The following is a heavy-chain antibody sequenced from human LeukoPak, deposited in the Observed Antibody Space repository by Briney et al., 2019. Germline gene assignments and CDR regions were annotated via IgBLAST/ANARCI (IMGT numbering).Heavy chain of an antibody. V-gene: IGHV1-2*02. J-gene: IGHJ4*02. CDR1: GYTFTGYY. D-gene: IGHD3-9*01. Sequence: ASVKVSCKSSGYTFTGYYMHWVRQPPGQGLEWVGWINPNSGGTNYAQKFQGRVTTTRDTSISTVYMELSRARSDDTAVYYCARRGEFLLRYFDWLLWYWGQGTLVTVSS. CDR3: ARRGEFLLRYFDWLLWY. CDR2: INPNSGGT.